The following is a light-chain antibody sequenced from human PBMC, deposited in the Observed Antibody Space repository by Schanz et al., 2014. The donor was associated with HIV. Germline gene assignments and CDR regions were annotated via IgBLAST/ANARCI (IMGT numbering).Light chain of an antibody. V-gene: IGLV2-8*01. J-gene: IGLJ3*02. Sequence: QSALTQPRSVSGSPGQSVTISCTGTSSDVGGYNYVSWYQQHPGKAPKLMIYEVSKRSSGVPDRFSGSKSANTASLTVSGLQAEDEADYYCSSYAATSNVLFGGGTKLTVL. CDR1: SSDVGGYNY. CDR2: EVS. CDR3: SSYAATSNVL.